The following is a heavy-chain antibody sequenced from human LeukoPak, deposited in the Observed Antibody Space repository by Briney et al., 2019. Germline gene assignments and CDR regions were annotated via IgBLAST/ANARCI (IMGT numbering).Heavy chain of an antibody. Sequence: ASVKVSCKASGGTFSSYAISWVRQAPGQGLEWMGWINPNSGGTNYAQKFQGRVTMTRDTSISTAYMELSRLRSDDTAVYYCARVLYRLTGYSKYNWFDPWGQGTLVTVSS. D-gene: IGHD3-9*01. CDR3: ARVLYRLTGYSKYNWFDP. CDR2: INPNSGGT. V-gene: IGHV1-2*02. J-gene: IGHJ5*02. CDR1: GGTFSSYA.